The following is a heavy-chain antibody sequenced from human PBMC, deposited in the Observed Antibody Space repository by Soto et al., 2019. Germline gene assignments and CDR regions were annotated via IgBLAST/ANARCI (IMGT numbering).Heavy chain of an antibody. CDR1: GFTFSNYG. D-gene: IGHD1-1*01. CDR3: AKSRDAYNFYFYYGRDV. Sequence: QVPLVESGGGVVQPGTSLRLSCAASGFTFSNYGMHWVRQTPGKGLEWVALILYDGSNKYYADSVKGRFTISRDNSKNTLYLQVSSLRAEDTAVYYCAKSRDAYNFYFYYGRDVWGQGTSVTVSS. CDR2: ILYDGSNK. J-gene: IGHJ6*02. V-gene: IGHV3-30*18.